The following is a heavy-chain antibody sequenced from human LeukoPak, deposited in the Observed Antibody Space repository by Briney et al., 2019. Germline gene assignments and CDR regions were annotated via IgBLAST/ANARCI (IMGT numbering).Heavy chain of an antibody. CDR2: IYHSGST. D-gene: IGHD3-10*01. V-gene: IGHV4-38-2*02. J-gene: IGHJ4*02. CDR1: GYSISIGYY. Sequence: PSETLSLTCTVSGYSISIGYYWGWIRQPPGKGLEWIGSIYHSGSTYYNPSLKSRVTISVDTSKNQFSLKLSSVTAADTAVYYCAKVLWFGEQYYFDYWGQGTLVTVSS. CDR3: AKVLWFGEQYYFDY.